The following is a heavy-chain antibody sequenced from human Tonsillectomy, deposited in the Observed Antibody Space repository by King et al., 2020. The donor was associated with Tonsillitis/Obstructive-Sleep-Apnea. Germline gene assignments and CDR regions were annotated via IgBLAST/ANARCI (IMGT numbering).Heavy chain of an antibody. CDR2: IYPGDSDI. CDR3: ARGVTALGHYFDF. CDR1: RYKFAGYW. J-gene: IGHJ4*02. V-gene: IGHV5-51*03. D-gene: IGHD5-18*01. Sequence: VQLVQSGAEVKKPGESLKISCKGSRYKFAGYWIGWVRQRPGKGLEWMAMIYPGDSDIRYSPSFQGQVTVSADKSISTAYLQWSSLKASDTAKYYCARGVTALGHYFDFGGQGTLVTVSS.